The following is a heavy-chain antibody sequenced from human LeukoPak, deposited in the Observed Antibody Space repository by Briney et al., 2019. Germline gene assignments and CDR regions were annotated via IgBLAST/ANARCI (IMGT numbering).Heavy chain of an antibody. CDR2: IYYSGST. CDR3: AVGLTDPWSSPVGPIDY. V-gene: IGHV4-39*07. J-gene: IGHJ4*02. Sequence: KTSETLSLTCTVSGGSISSSSYYWGWIRQPPGKGLEWIGNIYYSGSTYYNPSLKSRVTISVDRSKNQFSLKLSSVTAADTAVYYCAVGLTDPWSSPVGPIDYWGQGTLVTVSS. CDR1: GGSISSSSYY. D-gene: IGHD1-20*01.